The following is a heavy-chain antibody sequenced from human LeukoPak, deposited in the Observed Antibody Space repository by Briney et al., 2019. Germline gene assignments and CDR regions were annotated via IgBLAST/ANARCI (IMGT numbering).Heavy chain of an antibody. Sequence: SSETLSLTCTVSGASISSYYWSWIRQPPGKGLEWIGYMYYSGSTNYNPSLKSRVTISVDTSKNQFSLKLSSVTAADTAVYYCASSLYYDFWSGYYSSRVIWFDPWGQGTLVTVSS. D-gene: IGHD3-3*01. V-gene: IGHV4-59*12. CDR3: ASSLYYDFWSGYYSSRVIWFDP. J-gene: IGHJ5*02. CDR1: GASISSYY. CDR2: MYYSGST.